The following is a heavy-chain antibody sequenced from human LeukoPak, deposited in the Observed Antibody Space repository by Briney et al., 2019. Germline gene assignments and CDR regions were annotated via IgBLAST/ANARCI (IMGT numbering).Heavy chain of an antibody. CDR3: ARGSLTLVVTGDAVDI. CDR1: GYTFTGYY. D-gene: IGHD6-13*01. J-gene: IGHJ3*02. Sequence: ASVKVSCKASGYTFTGYYMHWVRQAPGQGLEWMGWINPNSGGTNYAQKFQGRVTMTRDTSISTAYMELSRLRSDDTAVYYCARGSLTLVVTGDAVDIWGQGTMVTVSS. V-gene: IGHV1-2*02. CDR2: INPNSGGT.